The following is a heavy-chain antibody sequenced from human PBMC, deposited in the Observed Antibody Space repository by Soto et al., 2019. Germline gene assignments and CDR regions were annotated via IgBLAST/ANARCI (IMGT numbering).Heavy chain of an antibody. J-gene: IGHJ4*02. CDR3: AKDQIGSDSLN. V-gene: IGHV1-46*01. CDR2: INPIGGRT. Sequence: ASVKVSCKASGYTFTSYYMHWVRQAPGQGLEWMGIINPIGGRTSYAQKFQGRVTMTTDKSTSTAYMELSSLRAEDMAVYYCAKDQIGSDSLNWGQGTLVTVSS. D-gene: IGHD3-22*01. CDR1: GYTFTSYY.